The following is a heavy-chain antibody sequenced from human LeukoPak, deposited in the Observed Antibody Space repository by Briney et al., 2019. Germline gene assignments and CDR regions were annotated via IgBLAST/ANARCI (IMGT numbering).Heavy chain of an antibody. CDR2: INPKTGVT. J-gene: IGHJ4*02. V-gene: IGHV1-2*02. CDR1: GYTFTDYY. Sequence: GASVKVSCKASGYTFTDYYLHWVRQAPGRGLEWMGWINPKTGVTKYAQNFQGRVTMTRDTSISTAYMEVSRLRSDDTAVFYCARDLAMYSPDLDYWGQGTLVTVS. CDR3: ARDLAMYSPDLDY. D-gene: IGHD1-26*01.